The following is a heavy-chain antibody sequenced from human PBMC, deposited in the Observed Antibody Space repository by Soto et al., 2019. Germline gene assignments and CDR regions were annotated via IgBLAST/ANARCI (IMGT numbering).Heavy chain of an antibody. V-gene: IGHV1-24*01. Sequence: ASVKVSCKVPGYTLSEISMHWVRQAPGKGLEWMGGFDPEHGETMYAQKFQGRVTMTEDTSTDTGYMELSSLRSDDTAVYYCARGITMVRGPWLFDYWGQGTLVTVSS. CDR3: ARGITMVRGPWLFDY. J-gene: IGHJ4*02. D-gene: IGHD3-10*01. CDR2: FDPEHGET. CDR1: GYTLSEIS.